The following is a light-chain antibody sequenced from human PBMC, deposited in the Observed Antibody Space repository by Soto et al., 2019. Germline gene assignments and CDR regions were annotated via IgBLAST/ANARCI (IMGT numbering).Light chain of an antibody. Sequence: DIQMTQSPSSLSAAIGDRVTITCRASQSIKNYLNWYQHKPGAAPKLLIFGASNLESGVPSRFSGSGSGTEFTLSISSPQSEDFATYYGQQGYGTPVTFGQGTMVDIK. J-gene: IGKJ1*01. CDR1: QSIKNY. CDR3: QQGYGTPVT. V-gene: IGKV1-39*01. CDR2: GAS.